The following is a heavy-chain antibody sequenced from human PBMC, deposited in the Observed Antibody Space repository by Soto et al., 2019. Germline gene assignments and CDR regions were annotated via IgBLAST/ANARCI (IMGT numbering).Heavy chain of an antibody. D-gene: IGHD3-22*01. Sequence: PGESLKISCKGSGYSFTNSWINWVCQMPGKGLEWMGRIDPRDSYANYSPSFQGHVTISADKSISTAYLQWSSLKASDTAMYYCTRQSETYYDSSGYYFDYWGQGTLVTVSS. CDR2: IDPRDSYA. V-gene: IGHV5-10-1*01. CDR3: TRQSETYYDSSGYYFDY. J-gene: IGHJ4*02. CDR1: GYSFTNSW.